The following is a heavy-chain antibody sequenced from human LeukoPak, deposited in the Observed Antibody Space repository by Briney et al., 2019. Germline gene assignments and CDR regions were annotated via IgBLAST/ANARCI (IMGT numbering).Heavy chain of an antibody. V-gene: IGHV3-23*01. Sequence: GGSLRLSCAASGFTFSNYAMSWVRQAPGKGLEWVSVISGNGGRTYYADSVKGRFPISRDNSKNTLYLQMNSLRAEDTAVYYCAKVRDLDTVLGRFDNWGQGTLVTVSS. D-gene: IGHD5-18*01. J-gene: IGHJ5*02. CDR2: ISGNGGRT. CDR3: AKVRDLDTVLGRFDN. CDR1: GFTFSNYA.